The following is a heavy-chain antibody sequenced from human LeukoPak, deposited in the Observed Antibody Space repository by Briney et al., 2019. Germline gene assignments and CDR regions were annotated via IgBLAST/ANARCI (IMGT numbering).Heavy chain of an antibody. CDR2: ISDSAGRT. D-gene: IGHD3-22*01. V-gene: IGHV3-23*01. CDR1: GITPSNYG. J-gene: IGHJ4*02. Sequence: GGPLRLSNADTGITPSNYGMSTARPAPRKGLASVAGISDSAGRTNYADSVKGRFSVSRDNSKNTLFLQMNSLRAEDTALYYCAKGSSGYFFDLWGQGTLVTVSS. CDR3: AKGSSGYFFDL.